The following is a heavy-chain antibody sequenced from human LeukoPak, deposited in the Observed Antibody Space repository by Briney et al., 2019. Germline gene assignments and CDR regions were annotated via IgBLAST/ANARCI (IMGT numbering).Heavy chain of an antibody. CDR2: IIPIFGTA. Sequence: GASVKVSCKASGGTFSSYAISWVRQAPGQGLEWMGGIIPIFGTANYAQKFQGRVTITADESTSTAYMELSSLRSEDTAVYYCARDLGYYGSGSRDWFDPWGQGTLVTVSS. J-gene: IGHJ5*02. CDR1: GGTFSSYA. CDR3: ARDLGYYGSGSRDWFDP. V-gene: IGHV1-69*13. D-gene: IGHD3-10*01.